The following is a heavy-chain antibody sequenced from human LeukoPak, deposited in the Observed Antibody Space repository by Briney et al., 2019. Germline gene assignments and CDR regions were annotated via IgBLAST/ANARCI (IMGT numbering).Heavy chain of an antibody. CDR1: GGSISIYY. Sequence: SETLSLTCTVSGGSISIYYWSWIRQPPGKGLEWIGYIYYSGSTNYNPSLKSRVTISVDTSKNQFSLKLSSVTAADTAVYYCARQDYGDYWYFDLWGRGTLVTVSS. J-gene: IGHJ2*01. CDR3: ARQDYGDYWYFDL. CDR2: IYYSGST. V-gene: IGHV4-59*08. D-gene: IGHD4-17*01.